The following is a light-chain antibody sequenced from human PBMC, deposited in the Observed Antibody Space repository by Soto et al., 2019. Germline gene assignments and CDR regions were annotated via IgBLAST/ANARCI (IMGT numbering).Light chain of an antibody. V-gene: IGKV3-15*01. J-gene: IGKJ5*01. CDR3: QQYNNWPPIT. Sequence: EIQMTQSPSSVSASVGDRATLSCRASQSVSSNLAWYQQKPGQAPRLLIYGASTRATGIPARFSGSGSGTEFTLTISSLQSEDFAVYYCQQYNNWPPITFGQGTRLEIK. CDR1: QSVSSN. CDR2: GAS.